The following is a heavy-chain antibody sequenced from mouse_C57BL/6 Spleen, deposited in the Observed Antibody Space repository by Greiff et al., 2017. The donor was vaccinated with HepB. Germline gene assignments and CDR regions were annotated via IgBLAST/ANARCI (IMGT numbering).Heavy chain of an antibody. CDR3: ARPYGSSPWYFDV. V-gene: IGHV1-66*01. Sequence: VQLQQSGPELVKPGASVKISCKASGYSFTSYYIHWVKQRPGQGLEWIGWIYPGSGNTKYNEKFKGKATLTADTSSSTAYMQLSSLTSEDSAVYYCARPYGSSPWYFDVWGTGTTVTVSS. CDR1: GYSFTSYY. CDR2: IYPGSGNT. D-gene: IGHD1-1*01. J-gene: IGHJ1*03.